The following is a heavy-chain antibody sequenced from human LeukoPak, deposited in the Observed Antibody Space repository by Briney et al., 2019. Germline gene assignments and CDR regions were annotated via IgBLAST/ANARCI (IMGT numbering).Heavy chain of an antibody. J-gene: IGHJ3*02. CDR3: ARDRVRAFDI. CDR2: IDSGDTT. V-gene: IGHV3-53*01. Sequence: AGGSLRLSCAASGFTDSSNYMSWVRPGPGDGLQWVSIIDSGDTTYYADSVKGRFTISRDDSKNTLYLQMNSLRAEDTAVYYCARDRVRAFDIWGQGTMVTVSS. CDR1: GFTDSSNY.